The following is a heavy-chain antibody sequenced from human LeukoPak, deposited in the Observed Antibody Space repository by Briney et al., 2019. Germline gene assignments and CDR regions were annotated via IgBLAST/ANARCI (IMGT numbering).Heavy chain of an antibody. CDR3: AKYSSSSPGYYFDY. J-gene: IGHJ4*02. V-gene: IGHV1-69*02. CDR2: IIPILGIA. D-gene: IGHD6-6*01. Sequence: ASVKVSCKASGYTFTGYYMHWVRQAPGQGLEWMGRIIPILGIANYAQKFQGRVTITADKSTSTAYMELSSLRSEDTAVYYCAKYSSSSPGYYFDYWGQGTLVTVSS. CDR1: GYTFTGYY.